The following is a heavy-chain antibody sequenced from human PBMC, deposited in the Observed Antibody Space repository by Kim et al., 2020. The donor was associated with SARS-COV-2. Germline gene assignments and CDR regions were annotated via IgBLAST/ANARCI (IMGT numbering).Heavy chain of an antibody. CDR2: INTNTGNP. V-gene: IGHV7-4-1*02. CDR3: ASLSSGWYYYYMDV. Sequence: ASVKVSCKASGYTFTSYAMNWVRQAPGQGLEWMGWINTNTGNPTYAQGFTGRFVFSLDTSVSTAYLQISSLKAEDTAVYYCASLSSGWYYYYMDVWGKGTTVTVSS. J-gene: IGHJ6*03. CDR1: GYTFTSYA. D-gene: IGHD6-19*01.